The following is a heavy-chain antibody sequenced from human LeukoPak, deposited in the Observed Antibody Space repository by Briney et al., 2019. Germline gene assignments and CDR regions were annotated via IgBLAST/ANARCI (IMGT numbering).Heavy chain of an antibody. CDR1: GITIRNYG. CDR2: INNSGTRT. CDR3: AKDPLGGDETDY. Sequence: GGTLGLSRAASGITIRNYGMTWVRQAPGRGLQWVSSINNSGTRTFYEDSVRGRFTISRDDSKNTIYLQMNSLRAEDTAIYYCAKDPLGGDETDYWGQGILVTVSS. J-gene: IGHJ4*02. D-gene: IGHD3-16*01. V-gene: IGHV3-23*05.